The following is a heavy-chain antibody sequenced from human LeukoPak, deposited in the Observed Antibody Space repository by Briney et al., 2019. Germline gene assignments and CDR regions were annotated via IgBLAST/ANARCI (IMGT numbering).Heavy chain of an antibody. Sequence: SETLSLTCAVYGGSFSGYYWSWIRQPPGKGLEWIGYIYYSGSTNYNPSLKSRVTISVDTSKNQFSLELSSVTAADTAVYYCARGRDAFDIWGQGTMVTVSS. V-gene: IGHV4-59*01. CDR3: ARGRDAFDI. J-gene: IGHJ3*02. CDR1: GGSFSGYY. CDR2: IYYSGST.